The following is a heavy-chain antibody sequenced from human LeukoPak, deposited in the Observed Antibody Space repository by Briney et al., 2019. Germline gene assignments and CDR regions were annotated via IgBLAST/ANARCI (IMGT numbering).Heavy chain of an antibody. CDR1: GDSISSGDYY. Sequence: KPSETLSLTCTVSGDSISSGDYYWTWIRQPPGKGLEWIGYIYYSGSTNYNPSLKSRATISVDTSKNQFSLKLTSVTAADTAVYFCARAPGSYDSSGYLYWYFDLWGRGTLVTVSS. J-gene: IGHJ2*01. CDR3: ARAPGSYDSSGYLYWYFDL. D-gene: IGHD3-22*01. V-gene: IGHV4-61*08. CDR2: IYYSGST.